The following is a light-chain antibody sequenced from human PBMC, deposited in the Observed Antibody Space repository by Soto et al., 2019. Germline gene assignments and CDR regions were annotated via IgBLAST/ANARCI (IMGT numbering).Light chain of an antibody. CDR3: QQFGTLIT. CDR1: QTVSSSY. CDR2: GAS. V-gene: IGKV3-20*01. Sequence: EIVLTQSPGTLSLSPGETATLSCRASQTVSSSYLAWYQQKPGQAPRLLMYGASSRATGIPDRFSGSGSGTDFTLASSRLEPEDFAVYYCQQFGTLITFGQGTRLEVK. J-gene: IGKJ5*01.